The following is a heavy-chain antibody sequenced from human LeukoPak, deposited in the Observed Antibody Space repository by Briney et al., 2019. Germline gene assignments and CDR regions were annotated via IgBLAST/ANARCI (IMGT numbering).Heavy chain of an antibody. Sequence: GGSLRLSCAASGFTFSSYGMHWVRQAPGKGLEWVAVISYDGSNKYYADSVKGRFTISSDNSKNTLYLQMNSLRAEDTAVYYCAKDSGRYYDFWSGYYHFDYWGQGTLVTVSS. D-gene: IGHD3-3*01. CDR1: GFTFSSYG. CDR3: AKDSGRYYDFWSGYYHFDY. J-gene: IGHJ4*02. CDR2: ISYDGSNK. V-gene: IGHV3-30*18.